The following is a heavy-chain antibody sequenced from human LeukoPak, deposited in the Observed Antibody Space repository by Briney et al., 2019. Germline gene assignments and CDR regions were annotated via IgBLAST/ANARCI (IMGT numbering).Heavy chain of an antibody. J-gene: IGHJ6*03. CDR1: GGSISSYY. CDR3: ASRASDTAMIDYYYYMDV. D-gene: IGHD5-18*01. CDR2: IYYSGST. Sequence: SETLSLTCTVSGGSISSYYWSWIRQPPGKGLGWIGYIYYSGSTNYNPSLKSRVTISVDTSKNQFSLKLSSVTAADTAVYYCASRASDTAMIDYYYYMDVWGKGTTVTVSS. V-gene: IGHV4-59*01.